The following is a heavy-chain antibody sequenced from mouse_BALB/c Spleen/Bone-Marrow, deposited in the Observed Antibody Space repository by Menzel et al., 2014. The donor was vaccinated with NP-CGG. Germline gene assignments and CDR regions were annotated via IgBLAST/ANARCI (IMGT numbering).Heavy chain of an antibody. D-gene: IGHD1-1*01. CDR1: GYSFTGYF. CDR2: INPYNGDT. J-gene: IGHJ4*01. Sequence: EVQLVESGPELVKPGASVKISCKASGYSFTGYFMNWVMQSHGKSLEWIGRINPYNGDTFYNQKFKGKATLTVDKSSSTTRMELQRRVSGDSADYYCAREGYYYGSSYEKAMDYWGQGTSVTVSS. V-gene: IGHV1-20*02. CDR3: AREGYYYGSSYEKAMDY.